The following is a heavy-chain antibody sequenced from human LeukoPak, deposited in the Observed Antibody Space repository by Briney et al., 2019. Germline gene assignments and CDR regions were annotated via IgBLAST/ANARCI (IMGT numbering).Heavy chain of an antibody. CDR2: IQYSGST. D-gene: IGHD6-13*01. Sequence: SETLSLTCTVSGGSISNYYWSWIRQPPGRGLEWIGYIQYSGSTNNNPSLKSRVALPVDTSKNQFSLNLSSVTAADTAVYYCARRVSNWQNYFDFWGQGTLVTVSS. CDR1: GGSISNYY. CDR3: ARRVSNWQNYFDF. V-gene: IGHV4-59*08. J-gene: IGHJ4*02.